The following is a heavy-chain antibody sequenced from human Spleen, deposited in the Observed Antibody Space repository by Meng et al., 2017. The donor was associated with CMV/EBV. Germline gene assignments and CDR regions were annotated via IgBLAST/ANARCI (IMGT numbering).Heavy chain of an antibody. CDR2: ISGSGGST. D-gene: IGHD1-26*01. J-gene: IGHJ4*02. CDR1: GFTFSSYA. V-gene: IGHV3-23*01. Sequence: GESLKISCAASGFTFSSYAMSWVRQAPGKGLEWVSAISGSGGSTYYADSVKGRFTISRDNSKNTLYLQMNSLRAEDTAVYYCAKDRIVGASYYFDHWGQGMLVTVSS. CDR3: AKDRIVGASYYFDH.